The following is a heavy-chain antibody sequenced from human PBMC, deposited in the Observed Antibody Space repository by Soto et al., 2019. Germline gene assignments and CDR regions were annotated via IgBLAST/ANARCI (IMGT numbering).Heavy chain of an antibody. Sequence: QVTLKESGPVLVKPTETLTLTCTVSGFSLSNARMGVSWIRQPPGKALEWLAHIFSNDEKSYSTSLKSRLTHSKDHSKSQVVLTMAKMDPVDTARYCCARPVSGGSFTWGQGTLVTVSS. D-gene: IGHD1-26*01. J-gene: IGHJ5*02. V-gene: IGHV2-26*01. CDR1: GFSLSNARMG. CDR3: ARPVSGGSFT. CDR2: IFSNDEK.